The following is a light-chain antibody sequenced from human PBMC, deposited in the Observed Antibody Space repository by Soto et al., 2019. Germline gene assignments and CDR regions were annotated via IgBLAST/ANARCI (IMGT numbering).Light chain of an antibody. V-gene: IGKV1-39*01. CDR2: AAS. Sequence: IQMTQSPSSLSASVGDTVTITCRASQTIDRYLNWFQQKSGQAPKLLMNAASTLRSGVPSRFSDIGSGTDFTLTISSLQTEDYATYYCQQSYNAPFNFGPGTKVDSK. CDR3: QQSYNAPFN. CDR1: QTIDRY. J-gene: IGKJ3*01.